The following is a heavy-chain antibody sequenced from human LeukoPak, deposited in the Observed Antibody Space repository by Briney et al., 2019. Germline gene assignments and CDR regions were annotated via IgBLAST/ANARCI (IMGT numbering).Heavy chain of an antibody. V-gene: IGHV3-30*18. Sequence: GGSLRLSCAASGFTFSSYGMHWVRQAPGKGLEWVAVISYDGSNKYYADSVKGRFTISRDNSKNTLYLQMNSLRAEDTAVYYCAKDLIDYRGQGTLVTVSS. CDR1: GFTFSSYG. CDR2: ISYDGSNK. J-gene: IGHJ4*02. CDR3: AKDLIDY. D-gene: IGHD3-22*01.